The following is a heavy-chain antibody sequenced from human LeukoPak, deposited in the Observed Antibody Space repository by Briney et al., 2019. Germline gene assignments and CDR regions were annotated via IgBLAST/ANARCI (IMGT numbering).Heavy chain of an antibody. CDR3: ASEHYCSSTSCYGDAFDI. V-gene: IGHV1-8*01. D-gene: IGHD2-2*01. Sequence: ASVKVSCKASGYTFTSYDINWVRQATGQGLEWMGWMNPNSGNTGYAQKFQGRVTITADKSTSTAYVELSSLRSEDTAVYYCASEHYCSSTSCYGDAFDIWGQGTMVTVSS. J-gene: IGHJ3*02. CDR1: GYTFTSYD. CDR2: MNPNSGNT.